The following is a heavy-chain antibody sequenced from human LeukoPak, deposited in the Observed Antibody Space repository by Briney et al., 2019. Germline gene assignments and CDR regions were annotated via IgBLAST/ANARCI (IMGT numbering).Heavy chain of an antibody. CDR3: AKYGGATNY. J-gene: IGHJ4*02. CDR1: GFTFSSYN. Sequence: GGSLRLSCAASGFTFSSYNMNWVRQAPGKGLEWVSYISSSSSTIYYADSVKGRFTISRDNAKNSVHLQMNSLRAEDTAVYYCAKYGGATNYWGQGTLVTVSS. V-gene: IGHV3-48*01. D-gene: IGHD1-26*01. CDR2: ISSSSSTI.